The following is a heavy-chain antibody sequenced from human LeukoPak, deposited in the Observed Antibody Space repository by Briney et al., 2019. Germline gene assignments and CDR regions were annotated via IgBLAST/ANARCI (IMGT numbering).Heavy chain of an antibody. CDR2: IRNDGNNK. Sequence: GGSLGLSCAASGFTFSSYGLHWVRQAPGKGLEWVAFIRNDGNNKYYADSVKGRFTISRDNSKDTLFLQMNSLRAEDTAVYYCAKDRSRNYFDYWGQGTLVTVSS. CDR3: AKDRSRNYFDY. V-gene: IGHV3-30*02. J-gene: IGHJ4*02. CDR1: GFTFSSYG.